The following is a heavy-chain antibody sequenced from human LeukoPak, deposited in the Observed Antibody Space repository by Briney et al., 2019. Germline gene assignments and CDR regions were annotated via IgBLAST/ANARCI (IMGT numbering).Heavy chain of an antibody. D-gene: IGHD3-22*01. Sequence: ASVKVSCKASGYTFTGYYTHWVRQAPGQGLEWMGRINPNSGGTNYAQKFQGRVTMTRDTSISTAYMELSRLRSDDTAVYYCARMYYYDSSGYYYDAFDIWGQGTMVTVSS. CDR2: INPNSGGT. CDR3: ARMYYYDSSGYYYDAFDI. V-gene: IGHV1-2*06. CDR1: GYTFTGYY. J-gene: IGHJ3*02.